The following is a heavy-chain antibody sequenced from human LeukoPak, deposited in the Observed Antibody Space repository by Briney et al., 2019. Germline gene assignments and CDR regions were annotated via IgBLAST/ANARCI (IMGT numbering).Heavy chain of an antibody. J-gene: IGHJ6*03. Sequence: PGGSLRLSCAASGVTFSNAWMSWVRQAPGKGLEWIGRIKSKTDGGTTDYAAPVKGRFTISRDDSKNTLYLQMNSLKTEDTAVYYCTTDRSYSNYDYYYYYMDVWGKGTTVTVSS. D-gene: IGHD4-11*01. CDR2: IKSKTDGGTT. CDR1: GVTFSNAW. CDR3: TTDRSYSNYDYYYYYMDV. V-gene: IGHV3-15*01.